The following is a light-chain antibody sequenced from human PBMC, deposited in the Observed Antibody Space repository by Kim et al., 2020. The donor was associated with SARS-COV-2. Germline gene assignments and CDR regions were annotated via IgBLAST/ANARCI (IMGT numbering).Light chain of an antibody. CDR1: QNLVHSNGYNY. J-gene: IGKJ2*03. CDR2: LAS. CDR3: MHVSPPFHS. Sequence: DIVMTQSPLSLSVTPGEPASISCRSSQNLVHSNGYNYLDWHLQKPGQSPQLLIYLASNRTSGVPDRFRGSGSGTDFTLKITRVEPEDADVYSCMHVSPPFHSIGQGTQLEI. V-gene: IGKV2-28*01.